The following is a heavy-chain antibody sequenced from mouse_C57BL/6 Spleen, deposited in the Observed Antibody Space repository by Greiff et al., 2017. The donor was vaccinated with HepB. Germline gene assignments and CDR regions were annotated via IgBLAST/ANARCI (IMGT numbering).Heavy chain of an antibody. V-gene: IGHV1-15*01. D-gene: IGHD1-1*01. Sequence: QVQLQQSGAELVRPGASVTLSCKASGYTFTDYEMHWVKQTPVHGLEWIGAIDPETGGTAYNQKFKGKAILTADKSSSTAYMELRSLTSEDSAVYYCTREEVLITTVVDPFAYWGQGTLVTVSA. CDR1: GYTFTDYE. J-gene: IGHJ3*01. CDR3: TREEVLITTVVDPFAY. CDR2: IDPETGGT.